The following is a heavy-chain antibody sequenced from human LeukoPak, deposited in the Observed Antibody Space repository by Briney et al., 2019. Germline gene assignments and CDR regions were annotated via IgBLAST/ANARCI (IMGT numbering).Heavy chain of an antibody. CDR1: GFTFSSYA. CDR2: ISGSGGST. CDR3: ARPAYCGGNCYYSPDY. J-gene: IGHJ4*02. D-gene: IGHD2-21*02. V-gene: IGHV3-23*01. Sequence: PGGSLRLSYAASGFTFSSYAMSWVRQAPGKGLEWVSAISGSGGSTYYADSVKGRFTISRDNSKNTLYLQMNSLRAEDTAVYYCARPAYCGGNCYYSPDYWGQGTLVTVSS.